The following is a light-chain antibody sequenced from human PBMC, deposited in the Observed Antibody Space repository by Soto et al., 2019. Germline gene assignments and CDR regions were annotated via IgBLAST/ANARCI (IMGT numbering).Light chain of an antibody. Sequence: EIVITRKTLSLPVNPGEPACISCRSSQSLLHSNGYNYLDWYLQKPGQSPQLLIYLGSNRASGVPDRFSGSGSGTEFTLTISSLQPDDFATYYCQHYNSYSEAFGQGTKV. CDR3: QHYNSYSEA. CDR2: LGS. J-gene: IGKJ1*01. CDR1: QSLLHSNGYNY. V-gene: IGKV2-28*01.